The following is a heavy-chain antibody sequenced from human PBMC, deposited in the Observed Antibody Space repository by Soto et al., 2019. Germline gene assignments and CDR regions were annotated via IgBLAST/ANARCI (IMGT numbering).Heavy chain of an antibody. V-gene: IGHV3-15*01. D-gene: IGHD3-9*01. CDR3: TTGYDILTGPDDAFDI. Sequence: EVQLVGSGGGLVKPGGSLSLSWAASGFTFSTAWMSWVRQAPGKGREWVGRIKSKTDGGTTDYAAPVKGRFTISRDDSKNTLYLQMNSLKTEDTAVYYCTTGYDILTGPDDAFDIWGQGTMVTVSS. CDR1: GFTFSTAW. J-gene: IGHJ3*02. CDR2: IKSKTDGGTT.